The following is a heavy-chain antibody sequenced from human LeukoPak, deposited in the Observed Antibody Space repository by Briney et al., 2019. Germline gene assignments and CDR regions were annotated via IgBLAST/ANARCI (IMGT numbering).Heavy chain of an antibody. V-gene: IGHV3-64D*09. CDR1: GFTFSSYA. J-gene: IGHJ6*02. Sequence: PGGSLRLSCSASGFTFSSYAMHWVRQAPGKGLEYVSAISSNGGSTYYADSVKGRFTISRDNSENTLYLQMSSLRAEDTAVYYCVKVRKGAVPDVWGQGTTVTVSS. D-gene: IGHD1-14*01. CDR3: VKVRKGAVPDV. CDR2: ISSNGGST.